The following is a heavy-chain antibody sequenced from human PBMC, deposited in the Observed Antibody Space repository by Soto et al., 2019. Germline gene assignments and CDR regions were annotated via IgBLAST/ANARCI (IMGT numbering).Heavy chain of an antibody. V-gene: IGHV4-4*02. CDR3: ARAGVLVATRDAFDI. CDR2: IYHGGSA. CDR1: GGSISTSNW. D-gene: IGHD2-8*02. Sequence: SETLSLTCAVSGGSISTSNWWTWVRQPPGKGLEWIGNIYHGGSANDNPSLRGRVTISVDTSKNQFSLKLSSVTAADTAVYYCARAGVLVATRDAFDIWGQGTMVTVS. J-gene: IGHJ3*02.